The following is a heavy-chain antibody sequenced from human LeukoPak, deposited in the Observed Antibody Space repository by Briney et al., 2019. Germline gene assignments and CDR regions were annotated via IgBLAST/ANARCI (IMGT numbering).Heavy chain of an antibody. CDR3: VRGGGPSYKYNAFDI. Sequence: GGSLRLSCTVSGFTFSIFEMSWVRQAPGKGLEWVSYITNSGSTIDYADSVKGRFNISRDNARNSLYLQMSSLRAEDTAVYYCVRGGGPSYKYNAFDIWGQGTMVTVSS. D-gene: IGHD2-15*01. CDR2: ITNSGSTI. CDR1: GFTFSIFE. J-gene: IGHJ3*02. V-gene: IGHV3-48*03.